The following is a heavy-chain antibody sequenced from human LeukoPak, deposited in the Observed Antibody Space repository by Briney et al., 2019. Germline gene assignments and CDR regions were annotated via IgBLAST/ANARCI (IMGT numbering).Heavy chain of an antibody. Sequence: SEPLSLTCIVSNGSISSSSYYWGWIRQPPGKGLEWIGSLYYSESTYYNPSLKTRVTISVDTSKSQFSLKLDSVTAADTAVYYCVRLPDYYYYYMDVWGRGTSVTVSS. CDR1: NGSISSSSYY. D-gene: IGHD1-14*01. CDR3: VRLPDYYYYYMDV. V-gene: IGHV4-39*01. CDR2: LYYSEST. J-gene: IGHJ6*03.